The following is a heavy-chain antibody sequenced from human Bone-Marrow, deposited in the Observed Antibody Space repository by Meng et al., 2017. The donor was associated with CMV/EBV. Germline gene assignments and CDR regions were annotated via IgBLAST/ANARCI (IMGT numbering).Heavy chain of an antibody. J-gene: IGHJ4*02. CDR3: AREGQYYYDSSGSFDY. CDR1: GYTFTSYY. V-gene: IGHV1-46*01. Sequence: ASVKVSCKASGYTFTSYYMHWVRQAPGQGLEWMGIINPSGGSTSYAQKFQGRVTMTRDTSTSTVYMELSSLRSEDTAAYYCAREGQYYYDSSGSFDYWGQGTLVTVSS. D-gene: IGHD3-22*01. CDR2: INPSGGST.